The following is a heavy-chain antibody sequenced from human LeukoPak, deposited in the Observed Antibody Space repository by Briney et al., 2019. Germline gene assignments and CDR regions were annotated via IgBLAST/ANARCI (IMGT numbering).Heavy chain of an antibody. CDR2: IYSGGST. V-gene: IGHV3-53*01. J-gene: IGHJ6*03. Sequence: GGSLRLSCAASGFTASSNYMSWVRQAPGKGLEWVSVIYSGGSTYYADSVKGRFTISRDNSKNTLYLQMNSLRAEDTAVYYCARTPPMIVAYMDVWGKGTTVTVSS. CDR1: GFTASSNY. CDR3: ARTPPMIVAYMDV. D-gene: IGHD3-22*01.